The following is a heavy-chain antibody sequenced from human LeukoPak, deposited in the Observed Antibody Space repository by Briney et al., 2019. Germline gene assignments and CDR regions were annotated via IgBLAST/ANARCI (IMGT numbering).Heavy chain of an antibody. CDR2: IYYSRTT. V-gene: IGHV4-30-4*08. CDR3: ARVRRAGNTGWNFDL. D-gene: IGHD1-1*01. J-gene: IGHJ2*01. CDR1: GGSICSGDYY. Sequence: PSQTLSLTCSVSGGSICSGDYYWSWIRQPPGNGLEWIGSIYYSRTTYNSPSLKSRITKSVDTSKNQFSLKLTSVTAADTAVYYCARVRRAGNTGWNFDLWGRGTLVTVSS.